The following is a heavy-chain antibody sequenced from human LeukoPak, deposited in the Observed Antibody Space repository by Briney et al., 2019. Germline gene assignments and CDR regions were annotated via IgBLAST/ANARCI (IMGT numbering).Heavy chain of an antibody. V-gene: IGHV3-23*01. CDR3: AKDSRGPYTYYYDSCEFDY. CDR2: ISGSGGST. Sequence: GGSLRLSCAASGFTFSSYAMSWVRQAPGKGLEWVSAISGSGGSTYYADSVKGRFTISRDNSKNTLYLQMNSLRAEDTAVYYCAKDSRGPYTYYYDSCEFDYWGQGTLVTVSS. D-gene: IGHD3-22*01. CDR1: GFTFSSYA. J-gene: IGHJ4*02.